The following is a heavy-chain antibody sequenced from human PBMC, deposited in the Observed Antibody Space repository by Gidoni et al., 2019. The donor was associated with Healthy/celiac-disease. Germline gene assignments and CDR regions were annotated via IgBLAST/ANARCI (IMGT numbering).Heavy chain of an antibody. D-gene: IGHD3-9*01. CDR1: GGSISRYY. V-gene: IGHV4-59*01. Sequence: QVQLQESGPGLVKPSETLSLTCTVQGGSISRYYWSWIRQPPGKGLAWIGYIYYSGSTNYKPSLKSRVTISVDTSKNQFSLKLSSVTAADTAVYYCARDNYDIVTGYYPRALWGIHGMDVWGQGTTVTVSS. CDR2: IYYSGST. CDR3: ARDNYDIVTGYYPRALWGIHGMDV. J-gene: IGHJ6*02.